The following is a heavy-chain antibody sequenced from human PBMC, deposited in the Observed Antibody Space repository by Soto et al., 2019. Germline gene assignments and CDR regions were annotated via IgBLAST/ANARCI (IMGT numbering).Heavy chain of an antibody. CDR1: GFTFSSCA. D-gene: IGHD2-15*01. J-gene: IGHJ4*02. V-gene: IGHV3-23*01. CDR3: AKDYRLIVVVVAAKGGGYFAY. CDR2: IIDSGGST. Sequence: GGSLRLSCAASGFTFSSCAMGWVRQAPGKGLEWVSDIIDSGGSTYYADAVKGRFTISRDNSKNTLYLQMNSLRAEDTAVYYCAKDYRLIVVVVAAKGGGYFAYWAQGTLVTVSS.